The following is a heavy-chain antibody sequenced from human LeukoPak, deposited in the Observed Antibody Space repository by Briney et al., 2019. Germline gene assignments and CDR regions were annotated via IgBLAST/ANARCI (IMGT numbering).Heavy chain of an antibody. CDR2: IYYIGST. CDR1: GGSLSNYY. V-gene: IGHV4-59*01. D-gene: IGHD6-19*01. CDR3: ARDLGSGWYTSDY. Sequence: SETLSLTCTVSGGSLSNYYWSWIPQPPGKGLEWIGYIYYIGSTNYNPSLKSRVTISVDTSKNQCSLKLSSVTAADTAVYYCARDLGSGWYTSDYWGQGTLVTVSS. J-gene: IGHJ4*02.